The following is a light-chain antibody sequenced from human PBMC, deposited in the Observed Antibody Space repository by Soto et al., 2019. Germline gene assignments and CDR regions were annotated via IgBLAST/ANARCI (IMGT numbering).Light chain of an antibody. CDR3: QQPPGFT. J-gene: IGKJ3*01. CDR2: DAS. V-gene: IGKV3-11*01. Sequence: EIVLTQSPATLSLSPGERATLSCRASQSVSSYLAWYQQKPGQAPRLLIYDASNRATGIPARFSGSGSGTDFTLTSGILEPEDIAVYYCQQPPGFTFGPGTKVDIK. CDR1: QSVSSY.